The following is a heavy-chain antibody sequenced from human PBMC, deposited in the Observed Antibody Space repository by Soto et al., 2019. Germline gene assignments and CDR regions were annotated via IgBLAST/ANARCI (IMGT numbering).Heavy chain of an antibody. V-gene: IGHV1-69*13. J-gene: IGHJ4*02. Sequence: GASVKVSCKASGGTFSSYAISWVRQAPGQGLEWMGGIIPIFGTANYAQKFQGRVTITADESTSTAYMELSSLRSEDTAVYSCASHSRALPAYWGQGTLVTGSS. CDR1: GGTFSSYA. CDR2: IIPIFGTA. CDR3: ASHSRALPAY.